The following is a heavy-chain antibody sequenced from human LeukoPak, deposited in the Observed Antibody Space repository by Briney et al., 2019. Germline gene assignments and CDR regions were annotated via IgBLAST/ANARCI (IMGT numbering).Heavy chain of an antibody. D-gene: IGHD3-22*01. CDR3: ARAVRYYDREYFDY. J-gene: IGHJ4*02. Sequence: NPSETLSLTCTVSGGSISSGGYYWSWIRQHPGKGLEWIGYIYYSGSTYYNPSLKSRVTISVDTSKNQFSLKLSSVTAADTAVYYCARAVRYYDREYFDYWGQGTLVTVSS. CDR1: GGSISSGGYY. V-gene: IGHV4-31*03. CDR2: IYYSGST.